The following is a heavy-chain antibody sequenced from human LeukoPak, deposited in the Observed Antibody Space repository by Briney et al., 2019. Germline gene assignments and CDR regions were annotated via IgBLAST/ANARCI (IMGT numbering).Heavy chain of an antibody. V-gene: IGHV3-48*03. CDR3: AYSNNLNL. CDR2: INNSGNTI. J-gene: IGHJ4*02. CDR1: GFTFSTYE. D-gene: IGHD6-13*01. Sequence: PGGSLRLSCAASGFTFSTYEMNWVRQAPGKGLEWVSSINNSGNTIYYADSVEGRFTISRENANNSLSLQMNSVRAEDTAVYYCAYSNNLNLWGQGTLVTVSS.